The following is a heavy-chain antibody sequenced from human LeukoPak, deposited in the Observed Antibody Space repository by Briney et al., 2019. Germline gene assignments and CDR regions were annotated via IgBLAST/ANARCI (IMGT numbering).Heavy chain of an antibody. CDR2: IKHDGSEK. D-gene: IGHD4-11*01. Sequence: GSLRLSCAAPEFTFSSYWMSWVRQPPGSGLEWVATIKHDGSEKYYGDSVKGRFTLSGDNAYNSLYLQMNSLRAEDTAVYYCARGLLGAVTTFDYWGQGTLVTVSS. J-gene: IGHJ4*02. CDR3: ARGLLGAVTTFDY. V-gene: IGHV3-7*03. CDR1: EFTFSSYW.